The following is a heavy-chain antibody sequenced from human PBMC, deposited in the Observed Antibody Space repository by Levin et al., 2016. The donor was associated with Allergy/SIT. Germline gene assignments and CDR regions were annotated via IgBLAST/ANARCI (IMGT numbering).Heavy chain of an antibody. Sequence: ETLSLTCAVSGFSLSNYWMHWVRQAPGKGLVWVSRINRDGTSTSYADSVKGRFTISRDNAKNTLYLQMNSLSAEDTAVYYCTRDTFGREDYWGQGTLVTVSS. CDR2: INRDGTST. CDR3: TRDTFGREDY. V-gene: IGHV3-74*01. D-gene: IGHD3-3*01. CDR1: GFSLSNYW. J-gene: IGHJ4*02.